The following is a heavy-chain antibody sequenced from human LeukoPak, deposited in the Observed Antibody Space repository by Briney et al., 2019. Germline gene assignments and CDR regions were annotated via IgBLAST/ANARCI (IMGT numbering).Heavy chain of an antibody. V-gene: IGHV3-74*01. D-gene: IGHD2-15*01. Sequence: GSLRLSCAASGFTFSSYWMHSVRQAPGKGLVWVSRINSDGSRTSYADSVKGRFTLSRDNSKNTLYLQMNGLRAEDTAIYYCARRDGEYSHPYDYWGQGTLVTVSS. CDR1: GFTFSSYW. J-gene: IGHJ4*02. CDR2: INSDGSRT. CDR3: ARRDGEYSHPYDY.